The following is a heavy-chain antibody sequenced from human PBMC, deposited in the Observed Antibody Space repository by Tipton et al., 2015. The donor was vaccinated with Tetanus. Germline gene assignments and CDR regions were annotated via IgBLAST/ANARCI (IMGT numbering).Heavy chain of an antibody. J-gene: IGHJ3*02. CDR3: ARVSQFGGEPAAFDI. Sequence: LSCTVSGGSISSGGYYWSWIRQHPGKGLEWIGYIYYSGSTYYNPSLKSRVTISVDTSKNQFSLKLSSVTAADTAVYYCARVSQFGGEPAAFDIWGQGTMVTVSS. CDR1: GGSISSGGYY. V-gene: IGHV4-31*02. D-gene: IGHD3-10*01. CDR2: IYYSGST.